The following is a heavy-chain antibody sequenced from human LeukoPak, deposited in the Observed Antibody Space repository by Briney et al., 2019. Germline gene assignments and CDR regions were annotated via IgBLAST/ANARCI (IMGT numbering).Heavy chain of an antibody. CDR3: ARDQEAFDY. V-gene: IGHV1-46*01. Sequence: ASVKVSCKASGYSFTSNCIHWVRQAPGQGLEWMGMIYPRDGSTSYAQKFQGRVTVTRDTSTSTVHMELSGLRSEDTAVYYCARDQEAFDYWGQGTLVTVSS. CDR2: IYPRDGST. CDR1: GYSFTSNC. J-gene: IGHJ4*02.